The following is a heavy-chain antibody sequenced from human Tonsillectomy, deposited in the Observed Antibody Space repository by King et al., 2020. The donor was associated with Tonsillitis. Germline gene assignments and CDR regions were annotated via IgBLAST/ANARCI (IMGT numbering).Heavy chain of an antibody. CDR3: ARRGTGRPFDY. V-gene: IGHV4-39*01. J-gene: IGHJ4*02. Sequence: LQLQESGPGLVKPSETLSLTCTVSGGSISSSSYYWGWIRQPPGKGLEWIGSVYYSGSTYYNPSLETRVTISVDPSKNQFSLKLSSVTAADTAVYYCARRGTGRPFDYWGQGTLVTVSS. CDR1: GGSISSSSYY. CDR2: VYYSGST. D-gene: IGHD6-6*01.